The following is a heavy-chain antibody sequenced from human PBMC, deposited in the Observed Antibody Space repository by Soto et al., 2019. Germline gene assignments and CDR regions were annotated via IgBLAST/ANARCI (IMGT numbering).Heavy chain of an antibody. CDR1: GGSISSYY. CDR3: ARVFSDYYYDSSGYYPFDY. V-gene: IGHV4-59*08. Sequence: SETLSLTCTVSGGSISSYYWSWIRQPPGKGLEWIGYIYYSGSTNYNPSLKSRVTISVDTSKNQFSLKLSSVTAADTAVYYCARVFSDYYYDSSGYYPFDYWGQGTLVTVSS. D-gene: IGHD3-22*01. CDR2: IYYSGST. J-gene: IGHJ4*02.